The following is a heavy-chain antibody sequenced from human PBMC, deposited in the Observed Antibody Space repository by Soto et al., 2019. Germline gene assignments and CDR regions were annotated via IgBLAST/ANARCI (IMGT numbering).Heavy chain of an antibody. V-gene: IGHV1-69*13. CDR2: IIPIFGTA. Sequence: SVKVSCKASGGTFSSYAISWVRQAPGQGLEWMGGIIPIFGTANYAQKFQGRVTITANESTSTAYMELSSLRSEDTAVYYCASHMVRGVKAPYYYYGMDVWGQGTTVTVSS. CDR1: GGTFSSYA. D-gene: IGHD3-10*01. CDR3: ASHMVRGVKAPYYYYGMDV. J-gene: IGHJ6*02.